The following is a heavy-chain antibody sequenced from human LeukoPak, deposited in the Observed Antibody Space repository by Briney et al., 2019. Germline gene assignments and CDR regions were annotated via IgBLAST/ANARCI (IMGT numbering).Heavy chain of an antibody. V-gene: IGHV3-30*18. CDR3: AKDRSSTSCYRSCWFDP. J-gene: IGHJ5*02. D-gene: IGHD2-2*02. CDR2: ISYDGSNK. CDR1: GFTFSSYG. Sequence: GGSLRLSCAASGFTFSSYGMHWVRQAPGKGLEWVAVISYDGSNKYYADSVKGRFTISRDNSKNTLYLQMNSLRAEDTAVYYCAKDRSSTSCYRSCWFDPWGQGTLVTVSS.